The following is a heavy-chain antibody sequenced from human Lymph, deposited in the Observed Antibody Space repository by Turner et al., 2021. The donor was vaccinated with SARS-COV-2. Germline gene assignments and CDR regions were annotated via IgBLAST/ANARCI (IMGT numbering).Heavy chain of an antibody. CDR3: ARDLDTAGGMDV. Sequence: EVQLVESGGGLVQPGGSLRLSCAASGITVSRNYMSWVRQAPGKGLEWVSVIYSGGSSYYADSVKGRFTISRHNSKNTLYRQMNSLRAEDTAVYYCARDLDTAGGMDVWGQGTTVTVSS. CDR2: IYSGGSS. J-gene: IGHJ6*02. V-gene: IGHV3-53*04. CDR1: GITVSRNY. D-gene: IGHD5-18*01.